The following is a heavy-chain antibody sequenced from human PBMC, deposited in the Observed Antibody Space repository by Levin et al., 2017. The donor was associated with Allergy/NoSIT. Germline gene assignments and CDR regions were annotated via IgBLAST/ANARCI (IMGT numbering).Heavy chain of an antibody. CDR3: AREEGWGYHFGMDV. CDR2: IKQDGSET. V-gene: IGHV3-7*01. CDR1: GFTFTTFW. D-gene: IGHD6-19*01. J-gene: IGHJ6*02. Sequence: QPGGSLRLSCAASGFTFTTFWMTWVRQAPGKGLEWVANIKQDGSETYYVEKGRFSISRDNGKNSVYLQMNSLRVDDTAVYYCAREEGWGYHFGMDVWGQGTTVTVSS.